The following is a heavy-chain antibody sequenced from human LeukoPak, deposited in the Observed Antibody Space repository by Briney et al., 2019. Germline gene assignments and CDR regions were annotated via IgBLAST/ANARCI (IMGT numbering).Heavy chain of an antibody. V-gene: IGHV4-31*03. D-gene: IGHD4-17*01. CDR3: ARESNNGDYVGY. J-gene: IGHJ4*02. CDR1: GGSISSGGYY. Sequence: SETLSLTCTVSGGSISSGGYYWCWIRQHPGKGLEWIGYIYYSGSTYYNPSLKSRVTISVDTSKNQFSLKLSSVTAADTAVYYCARESNNGDYVGYWGQGTLVTVSS. CDR2: IYYSGST.